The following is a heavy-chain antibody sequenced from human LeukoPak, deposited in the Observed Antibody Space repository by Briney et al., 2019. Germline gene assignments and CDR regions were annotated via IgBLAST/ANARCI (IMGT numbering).Heavy chain of an antibody. D-gene: IGHD3-3*01. CDR3: ASDYDFWSGYYPRRYYYGMDV. CDR2: IWYDGSNK. Sequence: GSLRLSCAASGFTFSSYGMHWVRQAPGKGLEWVALIWYDGSNKYYADSVKGRFTISRHNSKNTLYLQMNSLRAEDTAVYYCASDYDFWSGYYPRRYYYGMDVWGQGTTVTVSS. J-gene: IGHJ6*02. V-gene: IGHV3-33*01. CDR1: GFTFSSYG.